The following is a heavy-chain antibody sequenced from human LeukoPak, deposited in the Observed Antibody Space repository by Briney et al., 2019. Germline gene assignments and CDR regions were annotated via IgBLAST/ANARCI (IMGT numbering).Heavy chain of an antibody. Sequence: GGSLRLSCATSGFTFWNYRMNWVRQAPGKGLEWVSSIDGTSTNIYYADSVKGRFTISRDNAKDSVYLQMSSLRAEDTAVYYCARDDPSMIAALHYWGQGTLVTVSS. CDR1: GFTFWNYR. D-gene: IGHD6-6*01. CDR3: ARDDPSMIAALHY. J-gene: IGHJ4*02. CDR2: IDGTSTNI. V-gene: IGHV3-21*01.